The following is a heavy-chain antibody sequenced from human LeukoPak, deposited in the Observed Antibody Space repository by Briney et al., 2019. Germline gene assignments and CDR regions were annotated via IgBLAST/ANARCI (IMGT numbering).Heavy chain of an antibody. V-gene: IGHV1-2*02. CDR1: GYTFTGYY. CDR3: ARDGGYCSGGSCYSFDY. Sequence: GASVKVSCKASGYTFTGYYMHWVRQAPGQGLEWMGWINPNSGGTNYAQKFQGRVTMTRDTSISTAYMELSRLRSDDTAVYYCARDGGYCSGGSCYSFDYWGQGTLVTVSS. J-gene: IGHJ4*02. D-gene: IGHD2-15*01. CDR2: INPNSGGT.